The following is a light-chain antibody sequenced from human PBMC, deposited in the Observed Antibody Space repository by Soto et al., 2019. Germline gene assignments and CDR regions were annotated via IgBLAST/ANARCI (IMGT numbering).Light chain of an antibody. CDR2: DVS. CDR3: SSYTSSSTPLGV. CDR1: SSDVGGYNY. V-gene: IGLV2-14*01. Sequence: QSVLTQPASVSGSPGQSITISCTGTSSDVGGYNYVSWCQQHPGKAPKLMIYDVSNRPSGVSNRFSGSKSGNTASLTISGLQAEDEADYYCSSYTSSSTPLGVFGTGTKVTVL. J-gene: IGLJ1*01.